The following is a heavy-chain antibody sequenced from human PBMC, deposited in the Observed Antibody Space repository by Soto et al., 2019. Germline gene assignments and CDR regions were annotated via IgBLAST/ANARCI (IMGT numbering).Heavy chain of an antibody. V-gene: IGHV1-2*04. J-gene: IGHJ4*02. CDR1: GYTFTGFH. CDR2: INPNGGGR. Sequence: GASVKVSCKASGYTFTGFHIHWVRQAPGQGLEWMGWINPNGGGRNYAQKFQGWVTMTRDTSISTAYMELSRLKSDDTAVYYCAIGSVGPTSAFDFWGPGTRGTVSS. CDR3: AIGSVGPTSAFDF. D-gene: IGHD1-26*01.